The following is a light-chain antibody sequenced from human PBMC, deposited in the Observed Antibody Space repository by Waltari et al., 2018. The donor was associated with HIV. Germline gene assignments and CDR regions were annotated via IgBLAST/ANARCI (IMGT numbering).Light chain of an antibody. J-gene: IGLJ3*02. Sequence: QPVVTQEPSFSVSPGGTVTLTCGLSSGSVSTSYYPSWYQQTPGQAPRTLIYSTNTRSSGVPDRFSGSILGNKAALTITGAQADDESDYYCVLYMGSGSCMFGGGTKLTVL. CDR1: SGSVSTSYY. V-gene: IGLV8-61*01. CDR2: STN. CDR3: VLYMGSGSCM.